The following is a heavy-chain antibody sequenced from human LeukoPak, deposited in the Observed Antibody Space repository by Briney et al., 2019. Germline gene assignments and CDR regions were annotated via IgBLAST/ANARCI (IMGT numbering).Heavy chain of an antibody. Sequence: TSETLSLTCAVYGGSFSGYYWSWIRQPPGKGLEWIGEINHSGSTNYNPSLKSRVTISVDTSKNQFSLKLSSVTAADTAVYYCARGRRPGRPPSQKGAFDIWGQGTMVTVSS. CDR3: ARGRRPGRPPSQKGAFDI. V-gene: IGHV4-34*01. CDR2: INHSGST. J-gene: IGHJ3*02. CDR1: GGSFSGYY. D-gene: IGHD6-25*01.